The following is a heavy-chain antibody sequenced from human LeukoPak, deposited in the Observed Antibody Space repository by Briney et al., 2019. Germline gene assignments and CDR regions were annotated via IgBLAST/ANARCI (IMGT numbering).Heavy chain of an antibody. Sequence: EASVKVSCKASGGTFSSYAISWVRQAPGQGLEWMGRIIPILGIANYAQKFQGRVTITADKSTSTAYMELSSLRSEDTAVYYCARGSLAAAGSNWFDPWGQGTLVTVSS. V-gene: IGHV1-69*04. CDR2: IIPILGIA. D-gene: IGHD6-13*01. CDR3: ARGSLAAAGSNWFDP. J-gene: IGHJ5*02. CDR1: GGTFSSYA.